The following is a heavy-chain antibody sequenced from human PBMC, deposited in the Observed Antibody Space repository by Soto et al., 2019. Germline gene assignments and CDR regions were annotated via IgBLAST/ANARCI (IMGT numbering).Heavy chain of an antibody. D-gene: IGHD3-9*01. CDR1: GYTFTGYY. CDR3: AREQTYYDILTGYYRRGGMDV. V-gene: IGHV1-2*04. J-gene: IGHJ6*02. Sequence: GASVKVSCKASGYTFTGYYMHWVRQAPGQGLEWMGWINPNSGGTNYAQKFQGWVTMTRDTSISTAYMELSRLRSDDTAVYYCAREQTYYDILTGYYRRGGMDVWGQGTTVTVS. CDR2: INPNSGGT.